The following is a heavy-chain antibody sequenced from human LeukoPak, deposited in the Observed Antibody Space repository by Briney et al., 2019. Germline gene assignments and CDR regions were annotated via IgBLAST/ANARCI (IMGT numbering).Heavy chain of an antibody. CDR1: GGSISSYY. CDR2: IYTSGST. CDR3: ARSGMGYCSSTSCYPFDY. Sequence: SETLSLTCTVSGGSISSYYWSWIRQPAGKGLEWIGRIYTSGSTNYNPSLKSRVTMSVDTSKNQLSLKLSSVTAADTAVYYCARSGMGYCSSTSCYPFDYWGQGTLVTVSS. V-gene: IGHV4-4*07. J-gene: IGHJ4*02. D-gene: IGHD2-2*01.